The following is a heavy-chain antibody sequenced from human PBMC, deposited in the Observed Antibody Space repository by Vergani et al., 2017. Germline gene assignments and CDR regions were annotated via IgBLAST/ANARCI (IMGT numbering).Heavy chain of an antibody. D-gene: IGHD5-18*01. CDR3: AREERRGYSYGLANYFDY. Sequence: QVQLQQWGAGLLKPSETLSLTCAVYGGSFSGYYWSWIRQPPGTGLEWIGEINHSGSTNYNPSLKSRVTRSVDTSKNQFSLKLSSVTSADTAVYYCAREERRGYSYGLANYFDYWGQGTLVTVSS. V-gene: IGHV4-34*01. CDR2: INHSGST. CDR1: GGSFSGYY. J-gene: IGHJ4*02.